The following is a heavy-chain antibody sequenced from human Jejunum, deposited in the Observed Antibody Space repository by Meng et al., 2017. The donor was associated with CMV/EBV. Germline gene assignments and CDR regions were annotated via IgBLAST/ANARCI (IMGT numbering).Heavy chain of an antibody. CDR1: FTFSSNA. Sequence: FTFSSNAMHWVRQAPGKGLEWVAFIRHDRTTKYYADYMKGRFTVSRDNSKNTLYLQMNSLRPEDTAVYFCAKDKIPVSPYFYGMDVWGQGTTVTVSS. CDR2: IRHDRTTK. V-gene: IGHV3-30*02. J-gene: IGHJ6*02. CDR3: AKDKIPVSPYFYGMDV. D-gene: IGHD2-21*01.